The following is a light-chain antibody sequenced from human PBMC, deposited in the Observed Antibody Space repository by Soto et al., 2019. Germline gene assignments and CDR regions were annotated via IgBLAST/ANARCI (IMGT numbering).Light chain of an antibody. V-gene: IGLV1-40*01. CDR2: GST. J-gene: IGLJ1*01. Sequence: SALTQPPSVSGAPGQRVTISCTGSNSNIGAGYDVYWYQHLPGTAPKLLIYGSTNRPSEVPDRFSGSKSGTSASLAITGLQAEDEADYYCQSHDSSLSGSYVFGTGTKVTVL. CDR3: QSHDSSLSGSYV. CDR1: NSNIGAGYD.